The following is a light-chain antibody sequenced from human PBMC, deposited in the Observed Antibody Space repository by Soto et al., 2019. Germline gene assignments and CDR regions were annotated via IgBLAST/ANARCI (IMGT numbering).Light chain of an antibody. CDR2: GAS. CDR1: QSVSSSC. CDR3: QQYGSSLIT. J-gene: IGKJ5*01. Sequence: EIVLTQSPGTLSLSPGERATLSCRASQSVSSSCLAWYQQKPGQAPRLLIYGASSRATGIPDRFSGSGSGTDFTLTTSRLEPEDFAVYYCQQYGSSLITFGQGTRLEIK. V-gene: IGKV3-20*01.